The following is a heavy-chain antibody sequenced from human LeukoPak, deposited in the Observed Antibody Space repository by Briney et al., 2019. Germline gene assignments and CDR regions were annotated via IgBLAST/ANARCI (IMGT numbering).Heavy chain of an antibody. CDR1: GFTFSSYA. D-gene: IGHD3-16*02. CDR2: ISGGGGNT. V-gene: IGHV3-23*01. Sequence: GGSLRLSCAASGFTFSSYAMTWVRQAPGKGLEWVSTISGGGGNTYYADSVRGRFTISRDSSKNTLYLQMNSLRADDTAVYYCSCDFWGTFRYNDYWGQGTLVTVSS. J-gene: IGHJ4*02. CDR3: SCDFWGTFRYNDY.